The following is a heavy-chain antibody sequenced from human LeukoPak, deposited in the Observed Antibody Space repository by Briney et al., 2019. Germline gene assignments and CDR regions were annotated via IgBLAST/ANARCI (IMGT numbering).Heavy chain of an antibody. Sequence: PGRSLRLSCAASGFTFSSYGMHWVRQAPGKGLEWVAVISYDGSNKYYADSVKGRFTISRDNSKNTLYLQMNSLRAEDTAVYYCAKDNSPGYCSGGSCYSEFAPWGQGTLVTVSS. CDR1: GFTFSSYG. CDR2: ISYDGSNK. J-gene: IGHJ5*02. V-gene: IGHV3-30*18. CDR3: AKDNSPGYCSGGSCYSEFAP. D-gene: IGHD2-15*01.